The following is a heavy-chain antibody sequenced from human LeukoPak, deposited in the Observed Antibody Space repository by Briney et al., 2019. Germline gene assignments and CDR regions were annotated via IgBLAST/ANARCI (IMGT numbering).Heavy chain of an antibody. CDR3: ARVSSDAFDI. D-gene: IGHD3-10*01. J-gene: IGHJ3*02. V-gene: IGHV4-61*08. CDR2: LYHSGST. CDR1: GDSVSSGGYY. Sequence: SETLSLTCIVSGDSVSSGGYYWSWIRQPPGKGLEWIGYLYHSGSTNYKPSLKSRVTISADMSKNQFSLKLSSVTAADTAVYYCARVSSDAFDIWGQGTIVTVSS.